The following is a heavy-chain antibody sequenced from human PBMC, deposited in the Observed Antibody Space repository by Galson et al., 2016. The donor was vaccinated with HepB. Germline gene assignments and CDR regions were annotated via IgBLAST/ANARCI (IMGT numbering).Heavy chain of an antibody. V-gene: IGHV3-23*01. CDR3: VQGGTAPAV. Sequence: SLRLSCAASGFTFSNHGMTWVRQAPGKGLEVVSSISRSGDSTDYADSVKGRFTISRDNSKNTLSLQMNSLTADDTAIYYRVQGGTAPAVWGKGTTVTVSS. CDR2: ISRSGDST. CDR1: GFTFSNHG. J-gene: IGHJ6*04.